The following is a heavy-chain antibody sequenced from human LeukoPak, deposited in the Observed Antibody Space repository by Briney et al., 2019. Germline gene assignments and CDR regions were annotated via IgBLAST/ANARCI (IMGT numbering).Heavy chain of an antibody. Sequence: ALELFCAAPGFPLGGYAIHRGRQAPGKGLEGGSGISWNGGSLDYADSVKGRFTISRDNAKNSLYLQMNSLRPEDTAFYYCAKSDSYFSGWYDYWGQGTLVTVSS. V-gene: IGHV3-9*01. CDR1: GFPLGGYA. D-gene: IGHD6-19*01. J-gene: IGHJ4*02. CDR3: AKSDSYFSGWYDY. CDR2: ISWNGGSL.